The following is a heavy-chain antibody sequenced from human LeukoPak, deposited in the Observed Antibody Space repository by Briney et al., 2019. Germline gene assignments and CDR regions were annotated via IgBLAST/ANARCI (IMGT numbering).Heavy chain of an antibody. J-gene: IGHJ6*03. Sequence: AASVKVSCKASGGTFSSYAISWVRQAPGQGLEWMGRIIPIFGTANYAQKFQGRVTITTDESTSTAYMELSSLRSEDTAVYYCARDQNPTVTTWDYYMDVWGKGTTVTVSS. CDR1: GGTFSSYA. CDR2: IIPIFGTA. V-gene: IGHV1-69*05. D-gene: IGHD4-17*01. CDR3: ARDQNPTVTTWDYYMDV.